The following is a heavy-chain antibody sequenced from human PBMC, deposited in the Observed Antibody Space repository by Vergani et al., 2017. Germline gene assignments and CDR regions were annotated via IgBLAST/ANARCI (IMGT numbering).Heavy chain of an antibody. J-gene: IGHJ4*02. Sequence: QLQLQESGPGLVKPSETLSLTCTVSGGSISSSSYYWGWIRQPPGKGLEWIGSIYYSGSTYYNPSLKSRVTISVDTSKNQFSLKLSSVTAADTAVYYCARANYYGSSGYYPASPTFDYWGQGTLVTVSS. V-gene: IGHV4-39*07. CDR2: IYYSGST. CDR3: ARANYYGSSGYYPASPTFDY. CDR1: GGSISSSSYY. D-gene: IGHD3-22*01.